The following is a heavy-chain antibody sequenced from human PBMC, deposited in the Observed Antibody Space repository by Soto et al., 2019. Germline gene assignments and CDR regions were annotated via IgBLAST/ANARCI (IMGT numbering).Heavy chain of an antibody. CDR2: IKSKSDGGTT. D-gene: IGHD2-2*01. J-gene: IGHJ4*02. CDR1: GFTFSNVW. CDR3: TTDHYCSSTSCTYFDS. Sequence: EVQLVESGGGLVKPGGSLRLSCAASGFTFSNVWMSWVRQAPGKGLEWVGRIKSKSDGGTTGYAAPVEGRFTISSDDSKNTLYLQMNSLKTEDTAVYYCTTDHYCSSTSCTYFDSWGQGTLVTVSS. V-gene: IGHV3-15*01.